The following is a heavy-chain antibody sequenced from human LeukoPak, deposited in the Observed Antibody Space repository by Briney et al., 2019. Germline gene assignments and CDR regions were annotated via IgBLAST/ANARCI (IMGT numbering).Heavy chain of an antibody. D-gene: IGHD1-26*01. Sequence: GESLRLSCAASGFTFDDYGMSWVRQAPGKGLEWVSGINWNGGSTGYADSVKGRFTISRDNAKNSLYLQMNSLRAEDTALYYCARAIGGSYFPDPWGQGTLVTVSS. J-gene: IGHJ5*02. CDR3: ARAIGGSYFPDP. CDR2: INWNGGST. V-gene: IGHV3-20*04. CDR1: GFTFDDYG.